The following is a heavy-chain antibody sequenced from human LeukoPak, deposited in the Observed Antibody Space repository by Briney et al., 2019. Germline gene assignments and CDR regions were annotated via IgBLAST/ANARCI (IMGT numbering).Heavy chain of an antibody. CDR1: GFTFSTHW. CDR2: IKEDGSET. V-gene: IGHV3-7*01. CDR3: ARMQMDTGYRPFDI. D-gene: IGHD5-24*01. Sequence: PGGSLRLSCAASGFTFSTHWMTWVRQAPGKGLEGGAKIKEDGSETSYVDSVKGRLTISRDNAKNSLQLQMNSLRAEDTGLYYCARMQMDTGYRPFDIWGQGTMVTVSS. J-gene: IGHJ3*02.